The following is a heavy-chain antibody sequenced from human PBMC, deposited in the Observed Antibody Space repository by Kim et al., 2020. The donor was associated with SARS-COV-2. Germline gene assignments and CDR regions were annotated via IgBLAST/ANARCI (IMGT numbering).Heavy chain of an antibody. CDR3: ARRAYYDILTGFGLAYFDY. D-gene: IGHD3-9*01. J-gene: IGHJ4*02. Sequence: TLSLTCTVSGGSISSGDYYWTWIRQHPGEGLEWIGYISHSGNTYYNPSLKSRVTMSVDTSKNQFSMKLNSVTAADTAVYYCARRAYYDILTGFGLAYFDYWGQGTLVTVSS. CDR1: GGSISSGDYY. CDR2: ISHSGNT. V-gene: IGHV4-31*03.